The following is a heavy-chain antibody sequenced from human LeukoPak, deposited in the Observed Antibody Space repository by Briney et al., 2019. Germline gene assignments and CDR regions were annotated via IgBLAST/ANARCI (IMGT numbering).Heavy chain of an antibody. CDR3: TTEFGVPAAIWWPRPYWYFDL. V-gene: IGHV3-15*01. CDR1: GFTFSNAW. CDR2: IKSKTDGGTT. D-gene: IGHD2-2*01. Sequence: GGSLRLSCAASGFTFSNAWMSWVRQAPGKGLEWVGRIKSKTDGGTTDYAAPVKGRFTISRDDSKNTLYLQMNSLKTEDTAVYYCTTEFGVPAAIWWPRPYWYFDLWGRGTPVTVSS. J-gene: IGHJ2*01.